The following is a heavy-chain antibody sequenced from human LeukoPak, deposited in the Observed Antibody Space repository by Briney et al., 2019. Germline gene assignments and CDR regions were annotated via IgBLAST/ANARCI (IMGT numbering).Heavy chain of an antibody. D-gene: IGHD5-12*01. Sequence: GGSLRLSCAPSGFTVSSNYMSWVRQAPGKGLEWVSVIYSGGSTYYADSVKGRFTITRDNSKNTLYLQMNSLRAEDTAVYYCARGSGGYSGYADYWGQGTLVTVSS. V-gene: IGHV3-53*01. J-gene: IGHJ4*02. CDR3: ARGSGGYSGYADY. CDR1: GFTVSSNY. CDR2: IYSGGST.